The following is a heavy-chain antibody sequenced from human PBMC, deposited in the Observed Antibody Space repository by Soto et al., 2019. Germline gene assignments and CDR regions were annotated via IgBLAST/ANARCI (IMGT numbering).Heavy chain of an antibody. CDR2: MSPNSGNT. CDR1: GYTFTSYD. D-gene: IGHD6-13*01. Sequence: ASVKVSCKASGYTFTSYDINLVRQDPGQGLEWMGWMSPNSGNTGYAQKFQGRVTMTRDTSISTAFMEVGSLTFEDTAVYFCARGVAAGYDYWGHGTLVTVSS. CDR3: ARGVAAGYDY. V-gene: IGHV1-8*01. J-gene: IGHJ4*01.